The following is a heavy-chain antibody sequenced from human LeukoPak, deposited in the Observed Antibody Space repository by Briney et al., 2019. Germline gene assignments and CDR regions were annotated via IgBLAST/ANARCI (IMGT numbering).Heavy chain of an antibody. J-gene: IGHJ6*02. CDR2: ISNSGSTV. Sequence: PGGSLRLSCAASGFTFSSYAMHWVRQAPGKGLEWLSYISNSGSTVFYADSIKGRFTVSRDNAKRSLYLQIESLRDDDTAVYHCALGTINKDYYFGMDVWGQGTTVTVSS. V-gene: IGHV3-48*03. D-gene: IGHD2-8*01. CDR3: ALGTINKDYYFGMDV. CDR1: GFTFSSYA.